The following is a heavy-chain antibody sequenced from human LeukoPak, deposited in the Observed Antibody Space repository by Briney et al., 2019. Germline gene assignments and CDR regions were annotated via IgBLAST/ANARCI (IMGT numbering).Heavy chain of an antibody. CDR3: ARDFDWLLSTDY. CDR1: GYTFTSYD. CDR2: MNPNSGNT. D-gene: IGHD3-9*01. Sequence: ASVKVSCKASGYTFTSYDINWVRQATGQGLEWMGWMNPNSGNTGYAQKFQGRVTMTRNTSISTAYMELSSLRSEDTAVYYCARDFDWLLSTDYWGQGTLVTVSS. J-gene: IGHJ4*02. V-gene: IGHV1-8*01.